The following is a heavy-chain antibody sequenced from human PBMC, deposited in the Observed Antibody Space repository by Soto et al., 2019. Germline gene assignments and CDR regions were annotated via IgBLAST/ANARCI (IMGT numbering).Heavy chain of an antibody. CDR1: GTIFSSYT. Sequence: QVQLVQSGAEVKKPGSSVRVSCKASGTIFSSYTISWVRQAPGQGLEWMGRIIPILGETNSAQKFQGRVTPTADKSTNTAYMDLNSLRLEDTALYYCARGLGGRMDDWGQGTTVTVSS. V-gene: IGHV1-69*08. J-gene: IGHJ6*02. CDR3: ARGLGGRMDD. CDR2: IIPILGET. D-gene: IGHD3-16*01.